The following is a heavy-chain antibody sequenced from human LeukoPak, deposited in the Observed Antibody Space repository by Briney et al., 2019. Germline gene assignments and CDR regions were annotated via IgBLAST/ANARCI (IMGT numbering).Heavy chain of an antibody. CDR3: ARDEGSANNWFDP. J-gene: IGHJ5*02. V-gene: IGHV1-46*01. CDR2: INPSGVST. D-gene: IGHD3-10*01. CDR1: GYTFTSYH. Sequence: ASVKVSCRASGYTFTSYHMHWVRQAPGQGLEWMGIINPSGVSTSYAQKFQARVTMTRDTSTNTVYMELSSLRSEDTAVYYCARDEGSANNWFDPWGQGTLVTVSS.